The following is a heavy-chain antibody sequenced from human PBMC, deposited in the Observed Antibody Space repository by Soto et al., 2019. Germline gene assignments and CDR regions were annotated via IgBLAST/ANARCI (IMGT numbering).Heavy chain of an antibody. V-gene: IGHV3-74*01. CDR2: INSDGSST. J-gene: IGHJ5*02. D-gene: IGHD6-13*01. CDR1: GFTFRNYW. Sequence: EVQLVESGGDLVQPGGSLRLSCAASGFTFRNYWMFWVRQAPGKGLVWVSRINSDGSSTSYADSVKGRFTISRDNAKNTRYLQMNSLKVEDTAVYYCARESQSSTWDVYWFDPWGQGTLVTVSS. CDR3: ARESQSSTWDVYWFDP.